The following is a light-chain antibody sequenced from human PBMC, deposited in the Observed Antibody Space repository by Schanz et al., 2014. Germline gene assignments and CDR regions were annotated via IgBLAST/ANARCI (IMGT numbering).Light chain of an antibody. J-gene: IGKJ1*01. Sequence: EIVLTQSPGTLSLSPGERATFSCRASQSVRSTYFAWYQHIPGQAPRLLIHDVSKRASGIADRFSGSGSGAEFTLTISRLEPEDFAVYYCQQYGSSPLWTFGQGTKVEIK. CDR2: DVS. CDR3: QQYGSSPLWT. V-gene: IGKV3-20*01. CDR1: QSVRSTY.